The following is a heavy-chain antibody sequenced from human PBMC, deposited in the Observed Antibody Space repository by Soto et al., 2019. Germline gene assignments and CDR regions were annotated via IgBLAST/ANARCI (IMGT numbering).Heavy chain of an antibody. J-gene: IGHJ6*02. Sequence: QVQLVESGGGVVQPGRSLRLSCAASGFTFSSYGMHWVRQAPGKGLEWVAVIWYDGSNKYYADSVKGRFTISRDNSKNTLYLQMNSLRAEDTAVYYCARGDAVPAAYGMDVWGQGTTVTVSS. CDR2: IWYDGSNK. CDR1: GFTFSSYG. V-gene: IGHV3-33*01. CDR3: ARGDAVPAAYGMDV. D-gene: IGHD2-2*01.